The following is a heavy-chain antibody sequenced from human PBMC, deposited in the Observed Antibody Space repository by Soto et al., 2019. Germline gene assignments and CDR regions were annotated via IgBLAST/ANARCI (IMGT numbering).Heavy chain of an antibody. Sequence: SETLSLTCTVSGGSISSSSYYWGWIRQPPGKGLEWIGSIYYSGSTNYNPSLKSRVTISVDTSKNQFSLKLSSVTAADTAVYYCARDRAGSYSGFDYWGQGTLVTVSS. CDR2: IYYSGST. CDR1: GGSISSSSYY. V-gene: IGHV4-39*07. J-gene: IGHJ4*02. CDR3: ARDRAGSYSGFDY. D-gene: IGHD1-26*01.